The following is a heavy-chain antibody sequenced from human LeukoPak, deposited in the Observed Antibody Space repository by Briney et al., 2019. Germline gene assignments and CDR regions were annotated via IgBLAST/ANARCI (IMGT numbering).Heavy chain of an antibody. Sequence: GGSLRLSCTASGFTFGDYAMSWFRQAPGKGLEWVAFIRYDGSNKYYADSVKGRFTISRDNSKNTLYLQMNSLRAEDTAVYYCARVRGTAMVFDYWGQGTLVTVSS. D-gene: IGHD5-18*01. CDR1: GFTFGDYA. CDR2: IRYDGSNK. V-gene: IGHV3-30*02. J-gene: IGHJ4*02. CDR3: ARVRGTAMVFDY.